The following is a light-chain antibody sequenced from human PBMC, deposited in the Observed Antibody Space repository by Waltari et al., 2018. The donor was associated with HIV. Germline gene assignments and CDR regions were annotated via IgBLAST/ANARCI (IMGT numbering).Light chain of an antibody. Sequence: QSALTQPPSASGPPGQSVTISCTGTRNDVGRYDFVSWYQLRPGNVPKLIIYEVTKRPPGVAVRLSGSKSGNTASLTVSGLQNDDEADYDCSSYAANNTFVIFGGGTKLTVL. CDR3: SSYAANNTFVI. CDR1: RNDVGRYDF. V-gene: IGLV2-8*01. J-gene: IGLJ2*01. CDR2: EVT.